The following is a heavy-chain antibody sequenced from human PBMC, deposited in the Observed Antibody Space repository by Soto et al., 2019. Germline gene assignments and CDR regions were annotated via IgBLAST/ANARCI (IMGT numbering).Heavy chain of an antibody. CDR3: ARVPHGVVGAVRYYYGMDV. Sequence: QVQLQESGPGLVKPSETLSLTCTVSGGSISSYYWSWIRQPPGKGLEWIGYIYYSGSTNYNPSLKSRVTISVDTSKNQFSLKLSSVTAADTAVYYCARVPHGVVGAVRYYYGMDVWAKGPRSPSP. CDR1: GGSISSYY. D-gene: IGHD3-3*01. CDR2: IYYSGST. V-gene: IGHV4-59*01. J-gene: IGHJ6*02.